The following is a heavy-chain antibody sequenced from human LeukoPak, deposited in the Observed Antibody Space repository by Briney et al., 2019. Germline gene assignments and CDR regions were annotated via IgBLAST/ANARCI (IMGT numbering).Heavy chain of an antibody. CDR2: IYCSGST. Sequence: SETLSLTCTVSGGSISSSSYYWGWIRQPPGKGLEWVGSIYCSGSTYCKPSLKSRVTISVDTSKNQFSLKLSSVTAADTAVYYCARVSSNVDTASDYWGQGTLVTVSS. J-gene: IGHJ4*02. CDR1: GGSISSSSYY. V-gene: IGHV4-39*07. CDR3: ARVSSNVDTASDY. D-gene: IGHD5-18*01.